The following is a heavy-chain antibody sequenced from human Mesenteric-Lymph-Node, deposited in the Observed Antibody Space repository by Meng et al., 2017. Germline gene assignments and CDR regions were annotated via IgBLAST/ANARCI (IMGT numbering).Heavy chain of an antibody. V-gene: IGHV4-39*01. J-gene: IGHJ4*02. CDR3: ARLGDCRSTNCLDY. CDR1: GGPISSSSFY. Sequence: LPSQGWGPGLVKASETLSLTCTVSGGPISSSSFYWGWIRQPPGKGLEWIGNIYYSGTTYYNPSLKSRVTISVDTSKNQFSLKLSSVSAADTAVYYCARLGDCRSTNCLDYWGQGTLVTVSS. D-gene: IGHD2-2*01. CDR2: IYYSGTT.